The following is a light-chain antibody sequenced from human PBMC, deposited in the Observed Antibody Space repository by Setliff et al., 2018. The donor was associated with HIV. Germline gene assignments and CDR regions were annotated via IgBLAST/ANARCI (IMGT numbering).Light chain of an antibody. CDR3: SSYTTSITFV. V-gene: IGLV2-18*02. Sequence: QSALTQPPYVSGAPGQSATISCTGSTSDIGHYNRVSWYQQPPGAAPKLIMYEVSHRPSGVPDRFSGSKSDSTASLTISGLQPEDEADYYCSSYTTSITFVFGTGTKV. CDR1: TSDIGHYNR. CDR2: EVS. J-gene: IGLJ1*01.